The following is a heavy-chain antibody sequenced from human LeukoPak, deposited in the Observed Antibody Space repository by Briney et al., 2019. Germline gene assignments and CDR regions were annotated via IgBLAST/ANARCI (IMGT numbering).Heavy chain of an antibody. J-gene: IGHJ3*02. V-gene: IGHV3-21*01. Sequence: PGGSLRLSCAASGFTFSSYSMNWVRQAPGQGLGWVSSISSSSSYIYYADSVKGRFTISRDNAKNSLYLQMNSLRAEDTAVYYCARVTGDGDYYAFDIWGQGTMVTVSS. D-gene: IGHD4-17*01. CDR2: ISSSSSYI. CDR1: GFTFSSYS. CDR3: ARVTGDGDYYAFDI.